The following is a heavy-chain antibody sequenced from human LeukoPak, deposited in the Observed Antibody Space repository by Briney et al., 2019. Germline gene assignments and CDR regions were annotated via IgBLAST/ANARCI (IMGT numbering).Heavy chain of an antibody. V-gene: IGHV3-30*04. CDR1: GFTFSPYA. Sequence: PGGSLRLSCAASGFTFSPYAMHWVRQAPGKGLEWVAVVSSDGIKKYYADSVKGRFTISRDNSKNTLSLHMNSLRAEDTAVYYCARDECTSFSYYYYYGMDVWGQGTTVTVSS. J-gene: IGHJ6*02. CDR2: VSSDGIKK. CDR3: ARDECTSFSYYYYYGMDV. D-gene: IGHD2-2*01.